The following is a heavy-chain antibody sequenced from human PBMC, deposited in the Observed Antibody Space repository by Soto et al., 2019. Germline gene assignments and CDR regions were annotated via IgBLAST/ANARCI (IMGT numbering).Heavy chain of an antibody. CDR3: ARARPVVAANRYFDY. V-gene: IGHV4-59*12. J-gene: IGHJ4*02. Sequence: SETLSLTCSVSGGSITSYYWSWIRQPPGEGLEWIGYMYHRGSTNYNPSLKSRVTISIDTSKNQFSLKLSSVTAADTAVYYCARARPVVAANRYFDYWGQGTLVTVSS. CDR1: GGSITSYY. D-gene: IGHD2-15*01. CDR2: MYHRGST.